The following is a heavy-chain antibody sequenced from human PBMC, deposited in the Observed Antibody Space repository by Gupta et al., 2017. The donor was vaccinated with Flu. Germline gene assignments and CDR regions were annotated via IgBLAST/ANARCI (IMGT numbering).Heavy chain of an antibody. V-gene: IGHV3-48*02. CDR1: GFAFSHSP. CDR2: IDGGGNAR. D-gene: IGHD2-21*02. J-gene: IGHJ4*02. Sequence: EVQFVESGGGLVQRGGSLRLSCAASGFAFSHSPMNWVRQAPGKGLEWISYIDGGGNARYYADSVKGRFTVSRDNVESSLYLQMTGLRDEDSAMYYCATSLTLLDHWGQGTLVTVSS. CDR3: ATSLTLLDH.